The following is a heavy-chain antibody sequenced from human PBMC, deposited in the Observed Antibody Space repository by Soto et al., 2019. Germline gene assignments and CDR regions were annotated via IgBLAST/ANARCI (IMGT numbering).Heavy chain of an antibody. J-gene: IGHJ5*02. D-gene: IGHD6-6*01. CDR2: IYYSGST. Sequence: SETLSLTCTVSGGSISSYYWSWIRQPPGKGLEWIGYIYYSGSTNYNPSHKSRVTISVDTSKNQFSLKLSSVTAADTAVYYCARTYSSSSLGDWFDPWGQGTLVTVSS. CDR1: GGSISSYY. V-gene: IGHV4-59*01. CDR3: ARTYSSSSLGDWFDP.